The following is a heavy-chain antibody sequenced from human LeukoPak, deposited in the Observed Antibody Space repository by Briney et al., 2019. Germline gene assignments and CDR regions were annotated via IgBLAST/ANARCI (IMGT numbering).Heavy chain of an antibody. CDR3: ARGHYYYYGMDV. Sequence: GGSLRLSCAASGFTFSSYGMHWVRQAPGKGLEWVAVIWYDGSNKYYADSVKGRFTISRDNSKNTLYLQMNSLRAEDTAVYYCARGHYYYYGMDVWGQGTTATVSS. V-gene: IGHV3-33*01. J-gene: IGHJ6*02. CDR1: GFTFSSYG. CDR2: IWYDGSNK.